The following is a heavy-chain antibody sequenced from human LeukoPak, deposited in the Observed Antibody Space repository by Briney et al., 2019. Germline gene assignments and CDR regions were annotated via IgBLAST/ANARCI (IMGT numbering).Heavy chain of an antibody. CDR1: GGSISSYY. D-gene: IGHD2-2*01. Sequence: SATLSLTCTVSGGSISSYYWSWIRQPPGKGLEWIGYIYYSGSTNYNPSLKSRVTISVDTSKNQFSLKLSSVTAADTAVYYCAGEPQVPAAWYWGQGTLVTVSS. CDR3: AGEPQVPAAWY. J-gene: IGHJ4*02. V-gene: IGHV4-59*01. CDR2: IYYSGST.